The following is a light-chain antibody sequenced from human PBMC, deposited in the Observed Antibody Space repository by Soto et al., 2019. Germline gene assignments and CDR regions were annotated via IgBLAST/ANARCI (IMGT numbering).Light chain of an antibody. Sequence: EIVLTQSPGTLSLSPGERATLSCRASQSVSNNYLAWYQQKPGQPPRLLIYGASNRATGIPDRFSGSGSGTDFILTINRLEPEDFAVYYCQEFASTFGGGTKVDIK. CDR3: QEFAST. J-gene: IGKJ4*01. CDR1: QSVSNNY. V-gene: IGKV3-20*01. CDR2: GAS.